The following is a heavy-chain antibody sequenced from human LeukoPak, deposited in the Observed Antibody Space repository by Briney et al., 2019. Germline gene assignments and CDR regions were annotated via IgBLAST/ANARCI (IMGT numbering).Heavy chain of an antibody. CDR2: IKPDGSEK. CDR3: AREGN. J-gene: IGHJ4*02. CDR1: GFSFSTYW. D-gene: IGHD3-10*01. Sequence: PGGSLRLSCAASGFSFSTYWTSWVRHAPGKGPEWVASIKPDGSEKYYVDSVTGRFTISRDNAKNSLYLQMSNLKPEDTAVYYCAREGNWGQGTLVTVSS. V-gene: IGHV3-7*01.